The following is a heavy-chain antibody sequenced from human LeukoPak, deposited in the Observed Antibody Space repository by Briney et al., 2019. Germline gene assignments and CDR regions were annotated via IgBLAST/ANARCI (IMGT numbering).Heavy chain of an antibody. J-gene: IGHJ4*02. V-gene: IGHV4-34*01. Sequence: SETLSPTCAVYGGSFSGYYWSWIRQPPGKGLEWIGEINHSGSTNYNPSLKSRVTISVDTSKNQFSLKLSSVTAADTAVYYCARGRRAAAFPPYYFDYWGQGTLVTVSS. CDR1: GGSFSGYY. D-gene: IGHD6-13*01. CDR3: ARGRRAAAFPPYYFDY. CDR2: INHSGST.